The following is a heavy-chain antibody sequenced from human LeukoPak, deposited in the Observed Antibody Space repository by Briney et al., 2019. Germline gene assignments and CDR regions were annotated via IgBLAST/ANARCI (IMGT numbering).Heavy chain of an antibody. Sequence: GGSLRLSCAASGFTFSSYAMSWVRQAPGKGLEWVSGISGSGTSAYYADSVKGRFTISRDNSRNTLYLDMNILRAEDTAVYYCAKTVTTQAYYWYFDLWGRGTLVTVSS. J-gene: IGHJ2*01. CDR3: AKTVTTQAYYWYFDL. D-gene: IGHD4-17*01. V-gene: IGHV3-23*01. CDR1: GFTFSSYA. CDR2: ISGSGTSA.